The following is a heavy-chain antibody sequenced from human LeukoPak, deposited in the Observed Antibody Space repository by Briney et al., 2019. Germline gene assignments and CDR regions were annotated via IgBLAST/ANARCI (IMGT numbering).Heavy chain of an antibody. D-gene: IGHD2-15*01. V-gene: IGHV3-23*01. CDR1: GFTFSNYA. CDR2: ISGSGGSP. J-gene: IGHJ4*02. CDR3: AKVTSGGSCYQSDY. Sequence: GGSLRLSCVASGFTFSNYAMSWVRQAPGKGLEWVSGISGSGGSPYYADSVEGRFTISRDNSKNTLYLQMNSLRAEDTAVYHCAKVTSGGSCYQSDYWGQGTLVTVSS.